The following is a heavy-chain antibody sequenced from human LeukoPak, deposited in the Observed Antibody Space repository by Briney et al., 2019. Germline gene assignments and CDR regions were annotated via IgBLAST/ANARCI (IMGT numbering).Heavy chain of an antibody. CDR1: GYTFTSYY. CDR2: IIPILGIA. CDR3: AREAAGTCNY. D-gene: IGHD6-13*01. J-gene: IGHJ4*02. Sequence: GASVKVSCKASGYTFTSYYMDWVRQAPGQGLEWMGRIIPILGIANYAQKFQGRVTITADKSTSTAYMELRSLRSDDTAVYYCAREAAGTCNYWGQGTLVTVSS. V-gene: IGHV1-69*04.